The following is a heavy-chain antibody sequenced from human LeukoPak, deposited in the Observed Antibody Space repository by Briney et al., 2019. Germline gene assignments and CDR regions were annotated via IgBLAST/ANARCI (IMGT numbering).Heavy chain of an antibody. Sequence: SETLSLTCTVSGDSISTSKSYWGWIRQPPLKGLEWIGSIYYTGNTYYNASLKSRVTISVDTSKNQFSLKLNSVTAADTAVYYCAKEGTVRWFDPWGQGTLVTVSS. CDR3: AKEGTVRWFDP. CDR1: GDSISTSKSY. CDR2: IYYTGNT. V-gene: IGHV4-39*02. J-gene: IGHJ5*02. D-gene: IGHD1-14*01.